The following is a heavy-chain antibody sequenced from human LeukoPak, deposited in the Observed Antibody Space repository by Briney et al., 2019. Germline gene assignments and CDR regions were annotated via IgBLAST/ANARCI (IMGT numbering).Heavy chain of an antibody. CDR3: ARARTTFYYYYGMDV. CDR1: GGSISSGGYS. D-gene: IGHD1-1*01. J-gene: IGHJ6*02. V-gene: IGHV4-30-2*01. CDR2: IYHSGGT. Sequence: SETLSLTCAVSGGSISSGGYSWSWIRQPPGTGLEWIGYIYHSGGTYYNPSLKSRVTISVDRSKNQFSLKLSSVTAADTAVYYCARARTTFYYYYGMDVWGQGTTVTVSS.